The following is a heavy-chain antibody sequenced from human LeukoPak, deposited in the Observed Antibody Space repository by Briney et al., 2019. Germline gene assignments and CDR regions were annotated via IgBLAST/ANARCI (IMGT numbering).Heavy chain of an antibody. CDR3: AKDKPPVYDFWSGYLDY. V-gene: IGHV3-48*01. D-gene: IGHD3-3*01. CDR2: ISISSGTI. Sequence: GGSLRLSCAASGFTFNGYNMNWVRQAPGKGLEWIAYISISSGTIYYAESVKGRFTISRDNSKNTLYLQMNSLRAEDTAVYYCAKDKPPVYDFWSGYLDYWGQGTLVTVSS. CDR1: GFTFNGYN. J-gene: IGHJ4*02.